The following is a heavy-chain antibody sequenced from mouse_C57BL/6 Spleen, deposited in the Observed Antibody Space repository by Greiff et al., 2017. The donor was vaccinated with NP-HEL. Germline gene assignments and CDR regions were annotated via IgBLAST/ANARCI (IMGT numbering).Heavy chain of an antibody. CDR3: ARDGLFAY. CDR1: GYTFTRYW. J-gene: IGHJ3*01. V-gene: IGHV1-72*01. CDR2: IDPNSGGT. Sequence: VPLQPPGAGLVKPGGSVKLSCKASGYTFTRYWVPWVKPRPGRGLEWIGRIDPNSGGTKYNEKFKSKATLTVDKPSSTAYMQLSSLTSEDSAVYYCARDGLFAYWGQGTLVTVSA. D-gene: IGHD2-3*01.